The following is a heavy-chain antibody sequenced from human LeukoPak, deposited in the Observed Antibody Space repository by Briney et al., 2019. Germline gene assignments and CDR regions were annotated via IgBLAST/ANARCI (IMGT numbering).Heavy chain of an antibody. V-gene: IGHV3-23*01. CDR2: ISGSGGST. CDR1: GFTFSSYA. Sequence: QPGGSLRLSCAASGFTFSSYAMNCVRQAPGKGREWVSAISGSGGSTYYADSVKGRFTISRDNSKNTLYMQMNSLRAEDTAVYYCAKEYLMDFYYWGQGTLVTVSS. J-gene: IGHJ4*02. CDR3: AKEYLMDFYY. D-gene: IGHD2-8*01.